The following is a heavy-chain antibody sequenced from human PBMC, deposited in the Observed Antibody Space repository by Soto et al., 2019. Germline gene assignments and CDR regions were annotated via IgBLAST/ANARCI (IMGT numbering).Heavy chain of an antibody. Sequence: QVQLVQSGAEVKKPGASVNVSCKASGYTLTSYGISWVRQAPGQGLEWMGWINTYNGNTNYAQKLQGKDTMTTDTSTSKAYMEERSLRSDDTAVYYGARAHNGNDERYYYGMDVWGQGTTVTVSS. J-gene: IGHJ6*02. CDR2: INTYNGNT. CDR3: ARAHNGNDERYYYGMDV. D-gene: IGHD1-20*01. CDR1: GYTLTSYG. V-gene: IGHV1-18*01.